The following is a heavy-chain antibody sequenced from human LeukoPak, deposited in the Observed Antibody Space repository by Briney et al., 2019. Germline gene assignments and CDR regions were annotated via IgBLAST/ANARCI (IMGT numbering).Heavy chain of an antibody. D-gene: IGHD3-22*01. Sequence: PSETLSLTCAVYGGSFSGYYWSWIRQPPGKGLEWIGEINHSGSTNYNPSPKSRVTISVDTSKNQFSLKLSSVTAADTAVYYCARGHYYDSSGYSTPRPFDYWGQGTLVTVSS. CDR1: GGSFSGYY. V-gene: IGHV4-34*01. CDR2: INHSGST. J-gene: IGHJ4*02. CDR3: ARGHYYDSSGYSTPRPFDY.